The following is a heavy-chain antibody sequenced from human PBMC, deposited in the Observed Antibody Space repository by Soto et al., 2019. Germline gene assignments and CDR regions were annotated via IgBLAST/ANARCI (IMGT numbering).Heavy chain of an antibody. J-gene: IGHJ4*02. CDR3: ASPGYSSGWYNY. CDR1: GFTFSSYG. V-gene: IGHV3-30*03. CDR2: ISYDGSNK. Sequence: GGSLRLSCAASGFTFSSYGMHWVRQAPGKGLEWVAVISYDGSNKYYADSVKGRFTISRDNSKNTLYLQMNSLRAEDTAVYYCASPGYSSGWYNYWGQGTLVTVSS. D-gene: IGHD6-19*01.